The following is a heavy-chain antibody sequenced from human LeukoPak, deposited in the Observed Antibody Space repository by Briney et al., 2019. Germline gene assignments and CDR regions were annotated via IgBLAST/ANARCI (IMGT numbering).Heavy chain of an antibody. V-gene: IGHV3-21*04. D-gene: IGHD4-23*01. J-gene: IGHJ4*02. CDR2: ISSSRNYI. Sequence: PGGSLRLSCAASGFTFSRYSMNWVRQAPGKGLEWVSSISSSRNYIYYADSVKGRFTISRDNSKNTLYLQMNSLRAEDTALYYCAKDLTRWAFDYWGQGTLVTVSS. CDR3: AKDLTRWAFDY. CDR1: GFTFSRYS.